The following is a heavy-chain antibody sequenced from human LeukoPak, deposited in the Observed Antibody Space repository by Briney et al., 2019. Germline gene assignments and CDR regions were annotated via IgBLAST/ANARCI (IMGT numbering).Heavy chain of an antibody. V-gene: IGHV4-59*02. CDR3: ARRGGNPLGAFDI. D-gene: IGHD4-23*01. J-gene: IGHJ3*02. Sequence: SQTLSLTCTVSGASVSNYDWSWIRQPPGKGLEWIGYVYYSGRTNYNPSLESRVTISVDTSKNQFSLKLTSVTAADTAMYYCARRGGNPLGAFDIWGQGTMVTVSS. CDR1: GASVSNYD. CDR2: VYYSGRT.